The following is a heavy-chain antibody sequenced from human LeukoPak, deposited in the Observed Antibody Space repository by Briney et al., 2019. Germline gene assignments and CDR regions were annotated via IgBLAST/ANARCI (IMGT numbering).Heavy chain of an antibody. V-gene: IGHV3-23*01. CDR3: AKRDYGDYLTYFDY. D-gene: IGHD4-17*01. CDR1: AFSFSKFA. J-gene: IGHJ4*02. CDR2: ISGSGGST. Sequence: GGSLRLSCAASAFSFSKFALIWVRQAPGKGLEWVSAISGSGGSTYYADSVKGRFTISRDNSKNTLYLQMNSLRAEDTAVYYCAKRDYGDYLTYFDYWGQGTLVTVSS.